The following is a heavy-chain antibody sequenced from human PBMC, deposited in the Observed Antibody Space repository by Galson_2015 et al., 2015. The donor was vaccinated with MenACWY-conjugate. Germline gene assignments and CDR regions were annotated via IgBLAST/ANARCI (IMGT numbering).Heavy chain of an antibody. CDR3: ASQGIAVAGVIDY. J-gene: IGHJ4*02. CDR2: TYYRSKWYK. D-gene: IGHD6-19*01. V-gene: IGHV6-1*01. CDR1: GDSVSSNSAA. Sequence: CAISGDSVSSNSAAWNWIRQSPSRGLEWLGRTYYRSKWYKYYAASVKSRMTINVDTSKNRFSLQLNSVTPEDTAMYYCASQGIAVAGVIDYWGQGILVTVSS.